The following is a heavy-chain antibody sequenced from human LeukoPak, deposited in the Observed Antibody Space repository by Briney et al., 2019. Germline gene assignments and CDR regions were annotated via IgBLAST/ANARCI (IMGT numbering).Heavy chain of an antibody. CDR1: GFTFSSYW. D-gene: IGHD2-2*01. V-gene: IGHV3-7*01. CDR3: ARECCSSTSCYSTWFDP. CDR2: IKQDGSEK. Sequence: PGGSLRLSCAASGFTFSSYWMSWVRQAPGKGLEWVANIKQDGSEKYYVDSVKGRFTISRDNAKNSLYLQMNSLRAEDTAVYYCARECCSSTSCYSTWFDPWGQGTLVTVSS. J-gene: IGHJ5*02.